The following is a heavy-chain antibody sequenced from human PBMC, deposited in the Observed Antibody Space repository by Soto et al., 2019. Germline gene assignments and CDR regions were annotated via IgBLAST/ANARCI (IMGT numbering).Heavy chain of an antibody. CDR1: GASIRSYF. V-gene: IGHV4-4*07. Sequence: SETLSLTCSVSGASIRSYFWSWVRQPAGQGLEWIGHIYIRGTTSYNPSLEGRVTLSLDTSKNQVSLVVTSVTAADTAVYYCARNPYVRVYYYFFDPWGPRTLVPVSS. J-gene: IGHJ5*02. D-gene: IGHD3-22*01. CDR2: IYIRGTT. CDR3: ARNPYVRVYYYFFDP.